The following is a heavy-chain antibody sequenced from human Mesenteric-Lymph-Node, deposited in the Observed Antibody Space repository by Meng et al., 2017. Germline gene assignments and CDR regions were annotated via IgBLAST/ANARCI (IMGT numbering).Heavy chain of an antibody. CDR1: GYSFTDYW. CDR3: ARVRRQLGLDCSGGRCSSGSWTNRFDP. CDR2: INPTDSDT. V-gene: IGHV5-51*01. J-gene: IGHJ5*02. Sequence: GESLKISCKGSGYSFTDYWIGWVRQMPGKGLEWMGIINPTDSDTRYSPSFQGQVTISADTSISTAYVQWSSLQASDTALYYCARVRRQLGLDCSGGRCSSGSWTNRFDPWGQGTLVTVSS. D-gene: IGHD2-15*01.